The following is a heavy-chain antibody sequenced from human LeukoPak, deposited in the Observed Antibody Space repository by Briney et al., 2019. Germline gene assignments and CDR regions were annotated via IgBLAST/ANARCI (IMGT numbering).Heavy chain of an antibody. CDR2: MNPNSGNT. D-gene: IGHD3-3*01. CDR1: GYTFTSYD. V-gene: IGHV1-8*03. J-gene: IGHJ4*02. CDR3: ARGPRYEDFDY. Sequence: VSVKVSCKASGYTFTSYDINWVRQATGQGLEWMGWMNPNSGNTGYAQKFQGRVTITRNTSISTAYMELSSLRSEDTAVYYCARGPRYEDFDYWGQGTLVTVSS.